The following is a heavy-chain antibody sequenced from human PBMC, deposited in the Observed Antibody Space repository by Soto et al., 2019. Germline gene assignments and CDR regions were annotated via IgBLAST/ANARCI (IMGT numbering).Heavy chain of an antibody. V-gene: IGHV3-23*01. D-gene: IGHD1-26*01. Sequence: GGSLRLSCAVSGFTFSSYAMSWVRQAPGKGLEWVSAISGSGGSTYYADSVKGRFTISRDNSKNTLYLQMNSLRAEDTAVYYCARGLGSYYRLGFDYWGQGTLVTVSS. CDR3: ARGLGSYYRLGFDY. CDR2: ISGSGGST. CDR1: GFTFSSYA. J-gene: IGHJ4*02.